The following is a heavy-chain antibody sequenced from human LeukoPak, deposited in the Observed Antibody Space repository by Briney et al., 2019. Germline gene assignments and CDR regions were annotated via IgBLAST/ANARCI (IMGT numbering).Heavy chain of an antibody. D-gene: IGHD1-7*01. V-gene: IGHV4-34*01. CDR1: GGSFSGYY. CDR3: ARVGWNYGIDY. Sequence: SETLSLTCAVYGGSFSGYYWSWIRQPPGKGLEWIGEINHSGSTNYNPSLKSRVTISVDTSKNQFSLKLSSVTAADTAVYYCARVGWNYGIDYWGQGTLVTVSS. CDR2: INHSGST. J-gene: IGHJ4*02.